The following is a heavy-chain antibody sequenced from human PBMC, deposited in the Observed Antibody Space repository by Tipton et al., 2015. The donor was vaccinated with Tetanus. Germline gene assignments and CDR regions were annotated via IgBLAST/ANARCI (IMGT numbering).Heavy chain of an antibody. D-gene: IGHD5-18*01. CDR1: GFTPRSHN. Sequence: SLRLSCAASGFTPRSHNMNWVRQAPGKGLEWISGISPDGRHKNYADSVKGRFTISRDNAKNTVFLQMNSLRVEDTAVYYCAKGIRRGYGCNFGFWGRGALVTVSS. CDR3: AKGIRRGYGCNFGF. V-gene: IGHV3-30*18. CDR2: ISPDGRHK. J-gene: IGHJ4*02.